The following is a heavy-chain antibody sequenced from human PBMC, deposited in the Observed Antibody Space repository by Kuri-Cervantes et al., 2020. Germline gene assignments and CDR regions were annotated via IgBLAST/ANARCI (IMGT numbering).Heavy chain of an antibody. D-gene: IGHD3-10*01. J-gene: IGHJ6*02. Sequence: GESLKLSCAASAFTFSSYSMNWVRQAPGKGLEWVSYISSSSSTIYYADSVKGRYTISRDNAKNSLYLQMNSLRDEDTAVYYCARDRVLPLYYYYGMDVWGQGTTVTVSS. CDR1: AFTFSSYS. CDR3: ARDRVLPLYYYYGMDV. V-gene: IGHV3-48*02. CDR2: ISSSSSTI.